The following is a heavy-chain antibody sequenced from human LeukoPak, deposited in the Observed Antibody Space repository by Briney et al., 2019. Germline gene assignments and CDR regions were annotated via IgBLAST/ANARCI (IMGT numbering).Heavy chain of an antibody. J-gene: IGHJ4*02. Sequence: PGGSLRLSCAASGFTFSSYAMSWVRQAPGKGLGWVSAISGSGGSTYYADSVKGRFTISRDNSKNTLYLQMNSLRAEDTAVYYCAKRDCSTSCYSYYFDYWGQGTLVTVSS. CDR3: AKRDCSTSCYSYYFDY. V-gene: IGHV3-23*01. CDR1: GFTFSSYA. D-gene: IGHD2-2*02. CDR2: ISGSGGST.